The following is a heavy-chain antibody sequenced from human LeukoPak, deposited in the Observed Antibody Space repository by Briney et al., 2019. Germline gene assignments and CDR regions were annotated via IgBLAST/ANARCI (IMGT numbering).Heavy chain of an antibody. CDR2: IYYSGST. CDR3: ARHPEVVPAAIRVYYYYYMDV. D-gene: IGHD2-2*02. Sequence: SQTLSLTCTVSGGSISSGGYYWSWIRQPPGKGLEWIGSIYYSGSTYYNPSLKSRVTISVDTSKDQFSLKLSSVTAADTAVYYCARHPEVVPAAIRVYYYYYMDVWGKGTTVTVSS. V-gene: IGHV4-39*01. J-gene: IGHJ6*03. CDR1: GGSISSGGYY.